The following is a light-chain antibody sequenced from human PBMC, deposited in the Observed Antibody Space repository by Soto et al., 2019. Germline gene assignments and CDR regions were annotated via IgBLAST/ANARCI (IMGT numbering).Light chain of an antibody. Sequence: QSALTQPVSVSGSPGQSITISCTGTSXDVGTYKPVSWYQQYPGKAPKVIIYDDTKRPSGVSSRFSGSKSGNTASPTISGLQAEDEADYYCCSFAGSSTSFGGGTK. CDR2: DDT. CDR3: CSFAGSSTS. V-gene: IGLV2-23*01. CDR1: SXDVGTYKP. J-gene: IGLJ3*02.